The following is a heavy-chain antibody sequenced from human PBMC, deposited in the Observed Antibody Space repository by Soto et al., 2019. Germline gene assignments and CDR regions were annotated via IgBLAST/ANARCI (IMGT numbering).Heavy chain of an antibody. Sequence: RLAQTGGGLIQPGGSLRLSCAASGFTVSTNYMGRVRQAPGKGLEWVSLINTGNSSFYADSVKGRFTISRDSSKNTLYLQMNSLRVEETAVYYCVRVVAAAGTWGQGALVTVSS. D-gene: IGHD6-13*01. J-gene: IGHJ5*02. V-gene: IGHV3-53*02. CDR2: INTGNSS. CDR3: VRVVAAAGT. CDR1: GFTVSTNY.